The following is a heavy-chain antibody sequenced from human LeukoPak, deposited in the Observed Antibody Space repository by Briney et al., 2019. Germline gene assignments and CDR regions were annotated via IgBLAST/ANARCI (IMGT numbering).Heavy chain of an antibody. J-gene: IGHJ4*02. V-gene: IGHV3-30*18. CDR2: ISYDGSNK. D-gene: IGHD6-13*01. CDR3: AKAGIAAAALDY. Sequence: GGPLRLSCAASGFTFSSYGMHWVRQAPGKGLEWVAVISYDGSNKYYADSVKGRFTISRDNSKNTLYLQMNSLRAEDTAVYYCAKAGIAAAALDYWGQGTLVTVSS. CDR1: GFTFSSYG.